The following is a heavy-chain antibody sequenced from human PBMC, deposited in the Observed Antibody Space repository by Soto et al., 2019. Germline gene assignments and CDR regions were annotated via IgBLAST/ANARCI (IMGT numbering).Heavy chain of an antibody. V-gene: IGHV3-23*01. CDR2: ISGSGGST. J-gene: IGHJ6*02. CDR3: EKELMSPYYYYGMDV. CDR1: GFTFSSYA. Sequence: GGSLRLSCAASGFTFSSYAMSWVRQAPGKGLEWVSAISGSGGSTYYADSVKGRFTISRDNSKNTLYLQMNSLRAEDTAVYYCEKELMSPYYYYGMDVWGQGTTVTVSS.